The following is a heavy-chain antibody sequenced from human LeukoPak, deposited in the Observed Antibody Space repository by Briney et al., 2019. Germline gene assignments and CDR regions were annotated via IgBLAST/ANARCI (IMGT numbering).Heavy chain of an antibody. Sequence: ASVKVSCKASGYTFTSYGISWVRQAPGQGLEWMGWISAYNGNTNYAQKLQGRVTMTTDTSTSTAYMELRSLRSDDTAVYYCARASLSTDYYYMDVWGKGTTVTISS. D-gene: IGHD2-2*01. CDR3: ARASLSTDYYYMDV. V-gene: IGHV1-18*01. J-gene: IGHJ6*03. CDR1: GYTFTSYG. CDR2: ISAYNGNT.